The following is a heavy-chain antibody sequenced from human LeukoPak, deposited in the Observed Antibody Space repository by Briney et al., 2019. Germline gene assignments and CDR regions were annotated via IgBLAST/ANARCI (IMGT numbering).Heavy chain of an antibody. Sequence: TGGSLRLSCAASGFTFSSYAMSWVRQAPGKGLEWVSAIRGSGGSTYYADSVKGRFTIFRDNSKNTLYLQMNSLRAEDTAVYYCAKAIAVAGTYAFDIWGQGTMVTVSS. J-gene: IGHJ3*02. CDR3: AKAIAVAGTYAFDI. CDR1: GFTFSSYA. CDR2: IRGSGGST. D-gene: IGHD6-19*01. V-gene: IGHV3-23*01.